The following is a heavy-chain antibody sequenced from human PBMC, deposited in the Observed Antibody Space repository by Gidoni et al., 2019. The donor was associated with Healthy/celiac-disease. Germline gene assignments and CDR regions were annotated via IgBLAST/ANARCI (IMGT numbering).Heavy chain of an antibody. V-gene: IGHV4-38-2*01. CDR1: GYSLSSGYY. CDR2: IYHSGST. D-gene: IGHD6-19*01. J-gene: IGHJ4*02. Sequence: QVQLQASGPGLVKPSETLSLTCAVSGYSLSSGYYWGWIRQPPGKGLEWIGSIYHSGSTYYNPSLKSRVTISVDTSKNQFSLKLSSVTAADTAVYYCARGIGYSSGWYSYFDYWGQGTLVTVSS. CDR3: ARGIGYSSGWYSYFDY.